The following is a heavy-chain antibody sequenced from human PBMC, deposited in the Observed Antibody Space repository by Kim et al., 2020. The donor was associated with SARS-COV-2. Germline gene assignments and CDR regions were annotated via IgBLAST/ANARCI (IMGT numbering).Heavy chain of an antibody. CDR3: ASRYCSGGSCRTLKYYFDY. CDR1: GGSFSGYY. V-gene: IGHV4-34*01. Sequence: SETLSLTCAVYGGSFSGYYWSWIRQPPGKGLEWIGEINHSGSTNYNPSLKSRVTISVDTSKNQFSLKLSSVTAADTAVYYCASRYCSGGSCRTLKYYFDYWGQGTLVTVSS. CDR2: INHSGST. D-gene: IGHD2-15*01. J-gene: IGHJ4*02.